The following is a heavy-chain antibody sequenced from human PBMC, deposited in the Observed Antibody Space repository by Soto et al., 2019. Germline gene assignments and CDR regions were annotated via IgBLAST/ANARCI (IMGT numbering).Heavy chain of an antibody. Sequence: QVQLQQWGAGLLKPSETLSLTCAVYGGSFSGYYWSWIRQPPGKGLEWIGEINHSGSTNYNPSLTGRVTISVDTSKNQFSLKLSSVTAADTAVYYCEVRGYDPYFDYWGQGTLVTVSS. CDR3: EVRGYDPYFDY. D-gene: IGHD5-12*01. V-gene: IGHV4-34*01. J-gene: IGHJ4*02. CDR2: INHSGST. CDR1: GGSFSGYY.